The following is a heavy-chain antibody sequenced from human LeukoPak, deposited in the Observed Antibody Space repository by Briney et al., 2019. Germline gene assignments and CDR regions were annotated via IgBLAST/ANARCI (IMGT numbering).Heavy chain of an antibody. J-gene: IGHJ5*02. D-gene: IGHD6-6*01. CDR3: ARDRGSSSSMYNWFDP. V-gene: IGHV3-11*01. Sequence: GGSLRLSCAASGFTFSDYYMSWIRQAPGKGLECVSYISSSGSTIYYADSVKGRFTISRDNAKNSLYLQMNSLRAEDTAVYYCARDRGSSSSMYNWFDPWGQGTLVTVSS. CDR1: GFTFSDYY. CDR2: ISSSGSTI.